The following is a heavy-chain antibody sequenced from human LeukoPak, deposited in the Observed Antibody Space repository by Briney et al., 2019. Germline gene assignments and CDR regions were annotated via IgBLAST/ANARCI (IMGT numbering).Heavy chain of an antibody. Sequence: TGGSLRLSCAASGFTFSNAWMSWVRQAPGKGLEWVSAISGSGGSTYYADSVKGRFTISRDNSKNTLYLQMNSLRAEDTAVYYCAKPYYYDSSGAFDIWGQGTMVTVSS. D-gene: IGHD3-22*01. V-gene: IGHV3-23*01. J-gene: IGHJ3*02. CDR1: GFTFSNAW. CDR3: AKPYYYDSSGAFDI. CDR2: ISGSGGST.